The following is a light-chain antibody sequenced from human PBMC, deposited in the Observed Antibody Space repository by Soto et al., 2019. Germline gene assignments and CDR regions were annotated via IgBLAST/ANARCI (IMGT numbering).Light chain of an antibody. V-gene: IGKV3-15*01. CDR3: QQYNNWPPTWT. J-gene: IGKJ1*01. CDR2: GVS. Sequence: EIVLTQSPATLSLSPGERATLSCRASQSIGSNLAWYQQKPGQAPRLLIYGVSTRATDIPARFSGSGSGTEFTLTISSLQSEDFAVYYCQQYNNWPPTWTFGQGTKVDIK. CDR1: QSIGSN.